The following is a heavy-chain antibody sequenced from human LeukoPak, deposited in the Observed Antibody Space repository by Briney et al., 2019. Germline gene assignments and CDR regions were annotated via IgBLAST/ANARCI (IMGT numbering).Heavy chain of an antibody. D-gene: IGHD6-19*01. V-gene: IGHV3-43*02. Sequence: GGSLTLSCAASGFSFDDYAMHWVRQAPGKGLEWVSFISGDGGSTYYAASVKGRFTISRDNSKNSLYLQMNSLRTDDTALYYCAKSEPGIAVAGTGWYFDYWGQGTLVTVSS. CDR2: ISGDGGST. CDR1: GFSFDDYA. J-gene: IGHJ4*02. CDR3: AKSEPGIAVAGTGWYFDY.